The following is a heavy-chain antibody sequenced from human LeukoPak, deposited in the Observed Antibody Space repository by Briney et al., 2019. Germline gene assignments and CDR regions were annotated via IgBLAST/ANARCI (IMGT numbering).Heavy chain of an antibody. Sequence: GGSLRLSCAASGFTFSSYAMTRVRQAPGKGLEWVSAISGSGGSTYYADSVKARCTISRDNSKNTLYLQMNSLRAEDGAVYYCAKYTDFGCPIYWGQGTLVTVSS. J-gene: IGHJ4*02. CDR2: ISGSGGST. CDR3: AKYTDFGCPIY. CDR1: GFTFSSYA. V-gene: IGHV3-23*01. D-gene: IGHD3-3*01.